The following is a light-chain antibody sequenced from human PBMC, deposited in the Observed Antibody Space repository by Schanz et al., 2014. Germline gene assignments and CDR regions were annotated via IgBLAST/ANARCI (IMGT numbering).Light chain of an antibody. J-gene: IGLJ1*01. CDR1: SSDVGGYKY. CDR2: EVS. CDR3: SSYTSSSAPFV. Sequence: QSALTQPPSASGSPGQSITISCTGTSSDVGGYKYVSWYQQHPGKAPKLMIYEVSKRPSGVPDRFSGSKSGNTASLTISGLQAEDEADYYCSSYTSSSAPFVFGTGTKLTV. V-gene: IGLV2-8*01.